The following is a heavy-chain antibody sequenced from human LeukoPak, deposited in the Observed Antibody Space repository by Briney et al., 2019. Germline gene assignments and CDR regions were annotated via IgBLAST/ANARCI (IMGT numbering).Heavy chain of an antibody. J-gene: IGHJ4*02. CDR1: GGTFSSYA. D-gene: IGHD3-9*01. V-gene: IGHV1-69*05. CDR2: IIPIFGTA. CDR3: ARSTTYYDILEPRSFDY. Sequence: SVKVSCKASGGTFSSYAISWVRQAPGQGLEWMGGIIPIFGTANYAQKFQGRVTITTDESTSTAYMELSSLRSEDTAVYYCARSTTYYDILEPRSFDYWGQGTLVTVSS.